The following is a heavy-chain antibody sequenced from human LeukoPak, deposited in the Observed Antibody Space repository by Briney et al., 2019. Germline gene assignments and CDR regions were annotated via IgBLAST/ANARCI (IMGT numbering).Heavy chain of an antibody. Sequence: SETLSLTCTVSGGSISSSSYYWGWIRQPPGKGLEWIGSIYYSGSTYYNPSLKSRVTISVDTPKNQFSLKLSSVTAADTAVYYCARHRRNYYYYYMDVWGKGTTVTISS. CDR1: GGSISSSSYY. CDR2: IYYSGST. CDR3: ARHRRNYYYYYMDV. V-gene: IGHV4-39*01. J-gene: IGHJ6*03.